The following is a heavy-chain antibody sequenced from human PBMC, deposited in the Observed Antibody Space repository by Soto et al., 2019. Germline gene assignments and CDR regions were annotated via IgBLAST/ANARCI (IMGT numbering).Heavy chain of an antibody. CDR1: GYTFTSYG. Sequence: GASVKVSCKASGYTFTSYGISWGRQAPGQGLEWMGWISAYNGNTNYAQKLQGRVTMTTDTSTSTAYMELRSLRSDDTAVYYCASSESGYSYGYGAFDIWGQGTMVTVS. D-gene: IGHD5-18*01. CDR2: ISAYNGNT. J-gene: IGHJ3*02. CDR3: ASSESGYSYGYGAFDI. V-gene: IGHV1-18*04.